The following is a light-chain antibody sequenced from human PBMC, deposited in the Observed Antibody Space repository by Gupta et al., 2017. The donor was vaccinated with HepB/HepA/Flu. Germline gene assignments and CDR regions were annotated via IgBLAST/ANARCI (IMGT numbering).Light chain of an antibody. CDR1: QSIGNN. Sequence: DIQMTQSPSTLSASVGDRVTITCRASQSIGNNLAWYQQKPGKAPNVLIYRASTLESGVPSRFSGSEAGKEFTLTSSSRQHDDFANYYGQQYYSFRTFGQGTXVEIK. V-gene: IGKV1-5*03. CDR2: RAS. CDR3: QQYYSFRT. J-gene: IGKJ1*01.